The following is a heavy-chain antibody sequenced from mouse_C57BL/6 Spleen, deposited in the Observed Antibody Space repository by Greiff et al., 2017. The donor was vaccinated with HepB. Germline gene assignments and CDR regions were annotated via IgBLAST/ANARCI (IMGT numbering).Heavy chain of an antibody. J-gene: IGHJ4*01. CDR3: ARGGYYYYGSSYAMDY. CDR2: IDPSDSET. D-gene: IGHD1-1*01. Sequence: VQLQQPGAELVRPGSSVKLSCKASGYTFTSYWMHWVKQRPIQGLEWIGNIDPSDSETHYNQKFKDKATLPVDKSSSTAYMQLSSLTSEDSAVYYCARGGYYYYGSSYAMDYWGQGTSVTVSS. CDR1: GYTFTSYW. V-gene: IGHV1-52*01.